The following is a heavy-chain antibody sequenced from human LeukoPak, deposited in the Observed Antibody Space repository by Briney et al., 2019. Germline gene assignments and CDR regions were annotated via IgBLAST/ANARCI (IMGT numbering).Heavy chain of an antibody. CDR2: INAGNGNT. V-gene: IGHV1-3*01. D-gene: IGHD6-19*01. J-gene: IGHJ4*02. CDR1: GYTFTSYA. CDR3: ARARSRSGWYYFDY. Sequence: ASVKVSCKASGYTFTSYAMHWVRQAPGQRLEWMGWINAGNGNTKYSQKFQGRVTITRGTSASTAYMELSSLRSEDTAVYYCARARSRSGWYYFDYWGQGTLVTVSS.